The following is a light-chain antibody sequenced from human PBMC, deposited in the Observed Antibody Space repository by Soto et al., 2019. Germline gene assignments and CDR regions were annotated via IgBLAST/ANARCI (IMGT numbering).Light chain of an antibody. Sequence: EVVLTQSPATLSLSPGERATLSCRASQSVSNYLVWYQQKPGQAPRLLIYDASNRAAGIPVRFSGSGSGTDFTLTISNLEPEDFAVYYCQHRSNWPSTFGQGTRLEI. CDR2: DAS. V-gene: IGKV3-11*01. CDR3: QHRSNWPST. J-gene: IGKJ5*01. CDR1: QSVSNY.